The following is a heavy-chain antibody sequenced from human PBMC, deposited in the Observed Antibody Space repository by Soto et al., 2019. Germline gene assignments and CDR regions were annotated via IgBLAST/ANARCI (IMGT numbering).Heavy chain of an antibody. CDR1: GYTFTGYY. J-gene: IGHJ4*02. Sequence: QVQLVQSGAEVKKPGASVKVSCKASGYTFTGYYMHWVRQAPGQGLEWMGWINPNSGDTNYAQKFQGRVTMTRDTSISTAYMELSRLRSDDTAVYYCARDINRGVAATGADYWGQGTLVTVSS. V-gene: IGHV1-2*02. D-gene: IGHD2-15*01. CDR3: ARDINRGVAATGADY. CDR2: INPNSGDT.